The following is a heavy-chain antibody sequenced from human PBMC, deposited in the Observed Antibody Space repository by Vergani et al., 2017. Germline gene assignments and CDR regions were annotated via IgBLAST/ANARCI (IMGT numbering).Heavy chain of an antibody. J-gene: IGHJ4*02. CDR2: ISWNSGSI. CDR1: GFTFDDYA. V-gene: IGHV3-9*01. CDR3: AKEISHLHDYGDYGFDY. D-gene: IGHD4-17*01. Sequence: EVQLVESGGGLVQPGRSLRLSCAASGFTFDDYAMHWVRQAPGKGLEWVSGISWNSGSIGYADSVKGRFTISRDNAKNSLYLQMNSLRAEDTALYYCAKEISHLHDYGDYGFDYWGQGTLVTVSS.